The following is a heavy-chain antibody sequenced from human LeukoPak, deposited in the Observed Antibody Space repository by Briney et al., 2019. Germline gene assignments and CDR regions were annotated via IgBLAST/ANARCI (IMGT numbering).Heavy chain of an antibody. D-gene: IGHD3-10*01. CDR2: IFYSGST. J-gene: IGHJ6*03. CDR3: ARATYHSGAGSYIYYYMNV. V-gene: IGHV4-61*01. Sequence: MASETLSLTCTVPGYSISSGYHWGWIRQPPGKGLEWIGYIFYSGSTNYNPSLKSRVTISVDTSKNQFSLKVRSVTAADTAVYYCARATYHSGAGSYIYYYMNVWGKGTTVIVSS. CDR1: GYSISSGYH.